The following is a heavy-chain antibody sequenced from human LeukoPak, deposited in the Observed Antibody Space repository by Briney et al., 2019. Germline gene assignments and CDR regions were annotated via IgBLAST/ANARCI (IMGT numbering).Heavy chain of an antibody. Sequence: GASVKVSCKASGYTFTSYGISWVRQAPGQGLEWMGWISAYNGNTNYAQKFQGRVTMTRDTSISTAYMELSRLRSDDTAVYYCARVFDYWGQGTLVTVSS. CDR2: ISAYNGNT. CDR3: ARVFDY. CDR1: GYTFTSYG. V-gene: IGHV1-18*01. J-gene: IGHJ4*02.